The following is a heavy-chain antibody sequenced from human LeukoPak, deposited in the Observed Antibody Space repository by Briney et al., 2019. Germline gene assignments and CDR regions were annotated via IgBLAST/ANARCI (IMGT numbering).Heavy chain of an antibody. J-gene: IGHJ4*02. Sequence: GASVKVSCKAPGGTFSSYAISWVRQAPGQGLEWMGRIIPIFGTANYAQKFQGRVTITTDESTSTAYMELSSLRSEDTAVYYCARYSSQYYFDYWGQGTLVTVSS. D-gene: IGHD6-13*01. V-gene: IGHV1-69*05. CDR2: IIPIFGTA. CDR1: GGTFSSYA. CDR3: ARYSSQYYFDY.